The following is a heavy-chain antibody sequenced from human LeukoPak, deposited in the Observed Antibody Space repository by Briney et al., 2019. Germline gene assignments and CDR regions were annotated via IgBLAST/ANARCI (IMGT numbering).Heavy chain of an antibody. Sequence: SETLSLTCTVSGGSISSSSYYWSWIRQPPGKGLEWIGEINHSGSTNYNPSLKSRVTISIDTSNNQFYLKLSSLTAADTAVYYCARRDDSSGYHKIFDYWGQGTLVTVSS. D-gene: IGHD3-22*01. CDR2: INHSGST. CDR3: ARRDDSSGYHKIFDY. J-gene: IGHJ4*02. CDR1: GGSISSSSYY. V-gene: IGHV4-39*01.